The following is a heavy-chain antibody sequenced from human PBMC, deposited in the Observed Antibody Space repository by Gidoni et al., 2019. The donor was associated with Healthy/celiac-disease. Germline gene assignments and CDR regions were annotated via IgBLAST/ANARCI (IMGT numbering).Heavy chain of an antibody. Sequence: QVQLVESGGGVVQPGRSLRLSCAASGFTFSSSGMHWVRQAPGKGLEWVAVISYDGSNKYYADSVKGRFTISRDNSKNTLYLQMNSLRAEDTAVYYCAKFGRPGGYKPSLEADYWGQGTLVTVSS. CDR1: GFTFSSSG. D-gene: IGHD1-26*01. V-gene: IGHV3-30*18. CDR3: AKFGRPGGYKPSLEADY. CDR2: ISYDGSNK. J-gene: IGHJ4*02.